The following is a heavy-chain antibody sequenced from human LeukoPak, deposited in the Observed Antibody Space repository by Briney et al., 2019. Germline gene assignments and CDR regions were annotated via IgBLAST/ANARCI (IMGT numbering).Heavy chain of an antibody. CDR2: IYYSGST. CDR3: AREADYGGKGLDY. V-gene: IGHV4-39*07. Sequence: SETLSLTCTVSGGSISNSYYWGWIRQPPGKGLEWIGSIYYSGSTDYTPSLKSRVTIFVDTSKNQFSLKLSSVTAADTAVYYCAREADYGGKGLDYWGQGTLVTVSS. D-gene: IGHD4-23*01. CDR1: GGSISNSYY. J-gene: IGHJ4*02.